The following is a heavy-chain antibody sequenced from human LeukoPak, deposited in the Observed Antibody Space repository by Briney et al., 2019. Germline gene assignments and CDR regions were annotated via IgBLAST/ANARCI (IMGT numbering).Heavy chain of an antibody. CDR1: GYTLTELS. D-gene: IGHD6-13*01. V-gene: IGHV1-24*01. J-gene: IGHJ6*02. Sequence: GASVKVSCKVSGYTLTELSMHWVRQAPGKGLEWMGGFDPEDGETIYAQKFQGRVTMTEDTSTDTAYMELSSLRSEDTAVYYCATDVRQLVRGDPYYYYYGMDVWGQGTTVTVSS. CDR2: FDPEDGET. CDR3: ATDVRQLVRGDPYYYYYGMDV.